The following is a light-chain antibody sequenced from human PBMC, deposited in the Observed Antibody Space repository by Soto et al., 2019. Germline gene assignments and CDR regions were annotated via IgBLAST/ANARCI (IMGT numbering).Light chain of an antibody. Sequence: ELVMTQSPATLSVSPWERATLSCRASQSVSSNYLAWYQQKPGQAPRLLIYGASTRASGIPDRFSGSGSGTDFTLTISRLEPEDSAVYYCQQYGSSPTWTFGQGTKVDIK. V-gene: IGKV3-20*01. J-gene: IGKJ1*01. CDR2: GAS. CDR3: QQYGSSPTWT. CDR1: QSVSSNY.